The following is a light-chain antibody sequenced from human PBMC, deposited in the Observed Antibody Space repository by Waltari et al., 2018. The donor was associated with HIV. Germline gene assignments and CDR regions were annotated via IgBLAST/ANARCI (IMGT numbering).Light chain of an antibody. Sequence: ELTQPPSMSVPSGQTASIPCSGEKVAEQFTCWYQKKPGQPPLLLVYQGSRRPSGIPERFSASKSANTATVIIRGAQPLDEAEYFCQAWDANRAVFGGGTTLTVL. V-gene: IGLV3-1*01. CDR1: KVAEQF. J-gene: IGLJ2*01. CDR3: QAWDANRAV. CDR2: QGS.